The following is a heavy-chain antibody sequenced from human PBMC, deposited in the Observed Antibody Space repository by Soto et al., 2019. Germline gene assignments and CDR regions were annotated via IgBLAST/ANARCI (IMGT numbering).Heavy chain of an antibody. CDR2: IYYSGST. V-gene: IGHV4-39*01. CDR1: GGSISSSSYY. CDR3: ACIFSGGYGYGFYYYGMDV. Sequence: SETLSLTCTVSGGSISSSSYYWGWIRQPPGKRQERIGSIYYSGSTYYNPSLKSRVTISVDTSKNQFPLKLSSVTAADTAVYYCACIFSGGYGYGFYYYGMDVWGQGTTVTVSS. J-gene: IGHJ6*02. D-gene: IGHD5-18*01.